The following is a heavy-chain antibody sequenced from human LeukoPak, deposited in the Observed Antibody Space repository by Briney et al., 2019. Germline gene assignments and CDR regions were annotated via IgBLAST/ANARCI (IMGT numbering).Heavy chain of an antibody. V-gene: IGHV3-11*01. D-gene: IGHD4-23*01. CDR1: GFSFSDYY. J-gene: IGHJ6*03. CDR2: ISSSSSGSTT. Sequence: PGGSLRLSCAASGFSFSDYYMGWIRQSPGKGLDWVSFISSSSSGSTTYYADSVKGRFTISRDNAKNSLYLQMDSLRVEDTAVYYCAGDYGGNSRNYYYYMDVWGKGTTVTVSS. CDR3: AGDYGGNSRNYYYYMDV.